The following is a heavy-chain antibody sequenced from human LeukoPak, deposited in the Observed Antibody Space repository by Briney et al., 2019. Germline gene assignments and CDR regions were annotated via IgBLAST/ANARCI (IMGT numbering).Heavy chain of an antibody. J-gene: IGHJ5*02. D-gene: IGHD2-21*01. CDR3: ARGDEMWWFDP. CDR2: MNPNSGNT. CDR1: GYTFTSYD. V-gene: IGHV1-8*02. Sequence: ASVKVSCKASGYTFTSYDINWVRQATGQGLEWMGWMNPNSGNTGYAQKLQGRVTMTTDTSTSTAYMELRSLRSDDTAVYYCARGDEMWWFDPWGQGTLVTVSS.